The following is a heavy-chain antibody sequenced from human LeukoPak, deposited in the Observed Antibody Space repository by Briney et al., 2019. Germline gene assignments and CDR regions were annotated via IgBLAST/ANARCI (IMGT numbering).Heavy chain of an antibody. D-gene: IGHD6-6*01. CDR2: IYYSGST. V-gene: IGHV4-39*07. CDR1: GGSISSSSYY. J-gene: IGHJ5*02. Sequence: SETLSLTCTVSGGSISSSSYYWGWIRQPPGKGLEWIGSIYYSGSTYYNPSLKSRVTISVDTSKNQFSLKLSSVTAADTAVYYCARGLFTPGKARRSSSAPFDPWGQGTLVTVSS. CDR3: ARGLFTPGKARRSSSAPFDP.